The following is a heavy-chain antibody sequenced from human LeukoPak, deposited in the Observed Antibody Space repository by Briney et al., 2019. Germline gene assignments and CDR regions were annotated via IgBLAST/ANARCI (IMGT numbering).Heavy chain of an antibody. J-gene: IGHJ4*02. CDR1: GFIYSSYV. Sequence: GGSLRLSCAASGFIYSSYVMSWVRQAPGKGLEWVSAISGSGGSTYYADSVKGRFTISRDNSKNTLYLQMNSLRAEDTAVYYCAKGSSTSSTTFDYWGQGTLVTVSS. V-gene: IGHV3-23*01. CDR2: ISGSGGST. CDR3: AKGSSTSSTTFDY. D-gene: IGHD2-2*01.